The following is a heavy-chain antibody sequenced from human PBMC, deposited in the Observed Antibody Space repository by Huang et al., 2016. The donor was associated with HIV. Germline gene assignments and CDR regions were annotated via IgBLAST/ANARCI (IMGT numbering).Heavy chain of an antibody. V-gene: IGHV1-24*01. CDR3: ATSTPDVGAGVLRSAFDI. CDR2: FDPEEGET. J-gene: IGHJ3*02. CDR1: GYTVSELS. Sequence: QVQLVESGAELKKPGASVRVSCKVSGYTVSELSLHWVRQAPEKGLEWVGVFDPEEGETIDAKRLQGRVTMTEDTSTDTAYMELSSLRPEDTAVYYFATSTPDVGAGVLRSAFDIWGQGTMVTVSS. D-gene: IGHD2-15*01.